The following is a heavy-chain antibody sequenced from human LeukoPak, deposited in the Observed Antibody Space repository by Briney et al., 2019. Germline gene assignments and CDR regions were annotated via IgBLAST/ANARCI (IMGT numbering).Heavy chain of an antibody. V-gene: IGHV3-30*04. CDR2: ISYDGSNK. Sequence: PGRSLRLSCAASGFTFSSYAMHWVRQAPGKGLEWVAVISYDGSNKYYADSVKGRFTISRDNSKNTLYLQMNSLRAEDTAVYYCARSLAHDYGDYGAYYWGQGTLVTVSS. CDR1: GFTFSSYA. J-gene: IGHJ4*02. D-gene: IGHD4-17*01. CDR3: ARSLAHDYGDYGAYY.